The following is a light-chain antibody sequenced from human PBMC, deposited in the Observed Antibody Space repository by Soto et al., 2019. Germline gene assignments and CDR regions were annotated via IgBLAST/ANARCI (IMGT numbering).Light chain of an antibody. CDR3: QQYDSSPFT. V-gene: IGKV3-20*01. J-gene: IGKJ3*01. CDR2: GAS. Sequence: IVLTQSPGTLSLSPGERATLSCRSSQSVSSSYLAWYQQKPGQAPRLLIYGASSRATGIPDRFSGSGSGTEFTLTISSLQSEDFAVYYCQQYDSSPFTFGPGTKVDI. CDR1: QSVSSSY.